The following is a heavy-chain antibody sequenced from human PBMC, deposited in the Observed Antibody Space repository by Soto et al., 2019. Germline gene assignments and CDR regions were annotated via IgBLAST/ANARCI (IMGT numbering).Heavy chain of an antibody. D-gene: IGHD3-10*01. J-gene: IGHJ4*02. CDR3: QCVGFGDYDY. CDR2: IYYSGST. V-gene: IGHV4-59*01. Sequence: QVQLQESGPGLVKPSETLSLTCTVSGGSISSYYWSWIRQPPGKGLEWIGYIYYSGSTNYNPSLKSRVTISVDTSKNQFSLKLSSVTAADTAVYYCQCVGFGDYDYWGQGTLVTVSS. CDR1: GGSISSYY.